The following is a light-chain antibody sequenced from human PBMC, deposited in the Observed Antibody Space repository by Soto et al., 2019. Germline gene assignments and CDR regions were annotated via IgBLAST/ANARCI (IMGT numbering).Light chain of an antibody. CDR2: GAS. J-gene: IGKJ4*01. V-gene: IGKV3-20*01. Sequence: EIVLTQSPGTLSLSSGERATLSCRASQSVRSNYLAWYQQKPGQAPRLLIYGASSRATGIPDRFGGSGSGTDFTLTISRLEHEDFSVYYCQQYASSPLTFGGVTKVEIK. CDR1: QSVRSNY. CDR3: QQYASSPLT.